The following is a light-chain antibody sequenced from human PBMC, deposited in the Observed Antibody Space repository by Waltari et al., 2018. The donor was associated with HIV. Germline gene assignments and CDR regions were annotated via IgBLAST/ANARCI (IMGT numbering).Light chain of an antibody. CDR2: DVS. V-gene: IGLV2-11*01. Sequence: QSALTQPRSVSGSPGQSVTISCTGTRSDVGGYNYVPWYQQHPGKAPKLMISDVSKRPSGVPDRFSGSKSGNTASLTISGLQAEDEADYYCCSYAGSYTVFGGGTKLTVL. CDR1: RSDVGGYNY. CDR3: CSYAGSYTV. J-gene: IGLJ3*02.